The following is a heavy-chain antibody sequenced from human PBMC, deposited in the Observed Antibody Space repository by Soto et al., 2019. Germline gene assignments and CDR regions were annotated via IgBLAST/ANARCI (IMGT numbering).Heavy chain of an antibody. Sequence: EVQLLESGGGFVQPGESLRLSCAASGFTFSLSAMSWVRQAPGRGLDWVSSLSGGGSTTDYADSVKGRFTISRDNSKNKVHLQMNSRRDEDTAVYYCAKGPEYDILTGCDYWGQGALVTVSS. CDR2: LSGGGSTT. J-gene: IGHJ4*02. V-gene: IGHV3-23*01. CDR3: AKGPEYDILTGCDY. D-gene: IGHD3-9*01. CDR1: GFTFSLSA.